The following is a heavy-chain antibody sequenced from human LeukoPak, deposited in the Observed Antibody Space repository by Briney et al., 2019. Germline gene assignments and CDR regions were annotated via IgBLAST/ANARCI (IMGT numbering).Heavy chain of an antibody. CDR3: ASYSGSNVYYGY. CDR1: GGSISSYY. V-gene: IGHV4-4*07. CDR2: IYSSGGT. D-gene: IGHD1-26*01. J-gene: IGHJ4*02. Sequence: PETLSLTCTVSGGSISSYYWTWIRQPAGKGLEWIGRIYSSGGTNYNPSLKSRVTMSVDMSKNQFSLKLSSVTAADTAVYYCASYSGSNVYYGYWGPGTLVTVSS.